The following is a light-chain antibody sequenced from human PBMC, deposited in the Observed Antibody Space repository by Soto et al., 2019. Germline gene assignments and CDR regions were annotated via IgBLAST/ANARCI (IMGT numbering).Light chain of an antibody. CDR2: DVS. V-gene: IGLV2-14*01. J-gene: IGLJ1*01. CDR1: SSDVGGYNY. Sequence: QSVLTQPASVSGSPGQSITISCTGTSSDVGGYNYVSWYQQHPGKAPKLMIYDVSNRPSGVSNRFSGSKSGNTASLTISGLQAEYEADYYCRSYTSSSTLVFGTGTKVTVL. CDR3: RSYTSSSTLV.